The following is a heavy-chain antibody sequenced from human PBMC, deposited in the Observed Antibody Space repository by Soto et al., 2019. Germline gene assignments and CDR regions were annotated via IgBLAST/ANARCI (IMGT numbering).Heavy chain of an antibody. V-gene: IGHV3-30*18. CDR3: AKEAHGGWHFFDT. CDR1: GFTFRTYG. D-gene: IGHD6-19*01. CDR2: ISDDGSQK. J-gene: IGHJ4*02. Sequence: LRLSCAASGFTFRTYGMHWVRQAPGKGLEWVAFISDDGSQKYYGDSVKGRFTISRDNSKNTLSLRMISLRTEDTSVYYCAKEAHGGWHFFDTWGQGNLV.